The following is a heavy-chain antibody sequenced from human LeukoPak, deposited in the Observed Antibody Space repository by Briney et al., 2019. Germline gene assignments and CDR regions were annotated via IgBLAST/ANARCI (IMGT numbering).Heavy chain of an antibody. V-gene: IGHV3-33*01. D-gene: IGHD2-15*01. CDR2: MWYDGSNK. J-gene: IGHJ5*02. CDR3: ARDWWPYCSGGSCYNWFDP. CDR1: GFTFSNYG. Sequence: GRSLRLSCAASGFTFSNYGMHWVRQAPGKGLEWVAVMWYDGSNKYYADSVKGRFTISRDNSKNTLYLQMNSLRAEDTAVYYCARDWWPYCSGGSCYNWFDPWGQGTLVTVSS.